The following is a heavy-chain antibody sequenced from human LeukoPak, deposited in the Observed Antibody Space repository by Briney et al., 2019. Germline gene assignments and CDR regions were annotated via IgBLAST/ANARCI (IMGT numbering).Heavy chain of an antibody. CDR1: GGTFSSYA. D-gene: IGHD6-19*01. J-gene: IGHJ4*02. Sequence: GASVKVSCKASGGTFSSYAISWVRQAPGQGLEWMGGIIPIFGTANYAQKFQGRATITADESTSTAYMELSSLRSEDTAVYYCARDGTGYSSGWYGGVGDYWGQGTLVTVSS. CDR2: IIPIFGTA. CDR3: ARDGTGYSSGWYGGVGDY. V-gene: IGHV1-69*13.